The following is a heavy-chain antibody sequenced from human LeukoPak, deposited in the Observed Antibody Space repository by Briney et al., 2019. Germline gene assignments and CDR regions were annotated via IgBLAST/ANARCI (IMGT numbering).Heavy chain of an antibody. CDR3: VRARYGGNQIDY. V-gene: IGHV1-46*01. Sequence: ASVKVSCKASGYTLITYYMHWVRQAPGQGLEWMGIIIPSDGKTTYSQKFQGRVTMTRDTSTSTVYMELSSLRSEDTAVYYCVRARYGGNQIDYWGQGTLVAVSS. D-gene: IGHD4-23*01. CDR1: GYTLITYY. J-gene: IGHJ4*02. CDR2: IIPSDGKT.